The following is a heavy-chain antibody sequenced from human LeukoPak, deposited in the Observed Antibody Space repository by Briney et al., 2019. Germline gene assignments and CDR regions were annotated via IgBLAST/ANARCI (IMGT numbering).Heavy chain of an antibody. D-gene: IGHD3-10*01. V-gene: IGHV1-8*01. CDR1: GYTFTRYD. J-gene: IGHJ6*03. CDR3: ARLHWQSGGIYFYYYMDV. Sequence: GASVKVSCKASGYTFTRYDINWVRQAPGQGLEWMASMNPNNGNTAYARQFQGSVPITTDPSIGTAYLELRALRSEDTAVYYCARLHWQSGGIYFYYYMDVWGKGTTVTVSS. CDR2: MNPNNGNT.